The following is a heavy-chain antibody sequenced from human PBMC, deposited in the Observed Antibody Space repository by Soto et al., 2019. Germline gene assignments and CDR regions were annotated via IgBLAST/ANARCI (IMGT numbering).Heavy chain of an antibody. Sequence: QVQLVQSGAEVKKPGSSVKVSCKASGGTLSSFAISWVRQAPGQGLEWIGGIIPLWGPTSYAQKFQGRVTITADESTNTAYMELNGLRSEDTAVYYCARDSSSWYFFDYWGQGTLVTVSS. CDR3: ARDSSSWYFFDY. J-gene: IGHJ4*02. D-gene: IGHD6-13*01. CDR1: GGTLSSFA. CDR2: IIPLWGPT. V-gene: IGHV1-69*01.